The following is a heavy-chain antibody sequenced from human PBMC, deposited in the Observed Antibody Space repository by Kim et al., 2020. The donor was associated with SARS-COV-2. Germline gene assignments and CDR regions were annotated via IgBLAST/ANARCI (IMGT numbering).Heavy chain of an antibody. CDR3: ARGQMLGHYVPHYYGMDV. V-gene: IGHV4-34*01. D-gene: IGHD4-17*01. CDR2: INHSGSTT. CDR1: GGSFSAYY. J-gene: IGHJ6*02. Sequence: SETLSLTCAVYGGSFSAYYWSWIRQPPGKGLEWIGEINHSGSTTNYNPSLKSRVTFSVHTSKNQFSLKLSSVTAADTAVYYCARGQMLGHYVPHYYGMDVWGQGTTVTVSS.